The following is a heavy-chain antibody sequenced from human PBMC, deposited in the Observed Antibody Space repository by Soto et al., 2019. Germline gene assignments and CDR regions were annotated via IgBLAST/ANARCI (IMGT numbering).Heavy chain of an antibody. V-gene: IGHV4-39*01. CDR2: IYYSGST. CDR1: GGSISSSSYY. Sequence: PETLSLTCTVSGGSISSSSYYWGWIRQPPGKGLEWIGSIYYSGSTNYNPSLKSRVTISVDTSKNQFSLKLSSVTAADTAVYYCARQRYYDILTGYYTYYFDYWGQGTLVTVSS. J-gene: IGHJ4*02. D-gene: IGHD3-9*01. CDR3: ARQRYYDILTGYYTYYFDY.